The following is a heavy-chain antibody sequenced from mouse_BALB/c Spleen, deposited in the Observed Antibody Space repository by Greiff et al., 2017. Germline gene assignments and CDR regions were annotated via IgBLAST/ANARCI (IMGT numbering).Heavy chain of an antibody. CDR2: ISSGGSYT. CDR1: GFTFSSYA. D-gene: IGHD2-2*01. V-gene: IGHV5-9-4*01. Sequence: DVQLVESGGGLVKPGGSLKLSCAASGFTFSSYAMSWVRQSPEKRLEWVAEISSGGSYTYYPDTVTGRFTISRDNAKNTLYLEMSSLRSEDTAMYYCARDGYDTFAYWGQGTLVTVSA. J-gene: IGHJ3*01. CDR3: ARDGYDTFAY.